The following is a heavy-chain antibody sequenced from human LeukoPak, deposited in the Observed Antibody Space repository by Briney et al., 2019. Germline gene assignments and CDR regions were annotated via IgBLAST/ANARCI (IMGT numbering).Heavy chain of an antibody. V-gene: IGHV4-34*01. CDR3: ARVVGITRIDY. Sequence: SETLSLTCAVYGGSFSGYYWSWIRQPPGKGLEWIGEINHSGSTNYNPSLKSRVTISVDTSKKQFSLKLTSVTAADTAVYYCARVVGITRIDYWGQGTLVTVSS. CDR2: INHSGST. CDR1: GGSFSGYY. J-gene: IGHJ4*02. D-gene: IGHD3-10*01.